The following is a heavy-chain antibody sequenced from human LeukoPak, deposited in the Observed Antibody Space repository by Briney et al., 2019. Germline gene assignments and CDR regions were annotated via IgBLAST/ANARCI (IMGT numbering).Heavy chain of an antibody. CDR2: ISSSGSTI. D-gene: IGHD6-19*01. CDR3: ASESSGWDYYYYYYMDV. V-gene: IGHV3-48*03. J-gene: IGHJ6*03. Sequence: PGGSLRLSCAASGFTFSSYEMYWVRQAPGKGLEWVSYISSSGSTIYYADSVKGRFTISRDNAKNSLYLQMNSLRAEDTAVYYCASESSGWDYYYYYYMDVWGKGTTVTVSS. CDR1: GFTFSSYE.